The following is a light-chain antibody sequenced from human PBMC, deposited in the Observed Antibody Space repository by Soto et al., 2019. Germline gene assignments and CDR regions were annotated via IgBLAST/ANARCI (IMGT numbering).Light chain of an antibody. CDR1: QSISGW. J-gene: IGKJ1*01. CDR3: QQYNSYSPT. CDR2: KAS. V-gene: IGKV1-5*03. Sequence: DIQMTQSPSTLSASVGDGVTITCRASQSISGWLAWYQHKPGKAPNLLIYKASRLESGVPSRFSGSGSETEFTLTISGLQPGDSATYYCQQYNSYSPTFGQGTKVDI.